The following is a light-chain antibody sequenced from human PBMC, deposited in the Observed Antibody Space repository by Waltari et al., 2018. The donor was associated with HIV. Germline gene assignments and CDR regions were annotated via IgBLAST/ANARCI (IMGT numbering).Light chain of an antibody. Sequence: QLVVTQSSSASASLGSSAELTCTLSSGHSSYIIAWHQQQPGKAPRYLMKVEGSGTYNKGSGVPDRFSGSSSGADRYLTISNIQSDDEADYYCETWDSNIRVFGGGTKLTVL. J-gene: IGLJ3*02. CDR1: SGHSSYI. V-gene: IGLV4-60*03. CDR2: VEGSGTY. CDR3: ETWDSNIRV.